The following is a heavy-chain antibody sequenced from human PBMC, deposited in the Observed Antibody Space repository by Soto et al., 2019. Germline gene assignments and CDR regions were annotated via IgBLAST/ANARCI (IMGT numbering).Heavy chain of an antibody. D-gene: IGHD5-12*01. J-gene: IGHJ4*02. V-gene: IGHV3-21*01. CDR3: ARRPVSYSGYDY. CDR1: GFTFSSYS. CDR2: ISSSSSYI. Sequence: GGSLRLSCAASGFTFSSYSMNWVRQAPGKGLEWVSSISSSSSYIYYADSVKGRFTISRDNAKNSLYLQMNSLRAEDTAVYYCARRPVSYSGYDYWGQGTLVTVSS.